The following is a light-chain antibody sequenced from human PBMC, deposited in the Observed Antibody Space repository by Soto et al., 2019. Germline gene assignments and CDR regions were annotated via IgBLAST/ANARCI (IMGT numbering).Light chain of an antibody. Sequence: EKVMTQSPATLSVSPGERATLSCRASQSVGNNLAWYQQRPGQAPRLLIFGASTRATGIRAWFIGSGFGTEFTLTINSLQSEDLAIYYCQQYYTWPWTFGQGTKVEV. CDR1: QSVGNN. V-gene: IGKV3-15*01. J-gene: IGKJ1*01. CDR3: QQYYTWPWT. CDR2: GAS.